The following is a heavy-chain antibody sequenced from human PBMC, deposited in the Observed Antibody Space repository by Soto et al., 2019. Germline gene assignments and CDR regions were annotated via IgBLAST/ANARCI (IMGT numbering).Heavy chain of an antibody. Sequence: QVQLVESGGGLVKPGGSLRLSCAASGFTFSDYYMSWIRQAPGKGLEWVSYISSSGSTIYYADSVKGRFTISRDNAKNSLYLQMNSLRAEDTAVYYCAREGYSGYGAPLKYYYYYMDVWGKGTTVTVSS. J-gene: IGHJ6*03. CDR1: GFTFSDYY. D-gene: IGHD5-12*01. CDR3: AREGYSGYGAPLKYYYYYMDV. V-gene: IGHV3-11*01. CDR2: ISSSGSTI.